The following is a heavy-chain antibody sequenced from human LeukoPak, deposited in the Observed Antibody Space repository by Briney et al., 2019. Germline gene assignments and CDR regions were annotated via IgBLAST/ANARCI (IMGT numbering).Heavy chain of an antibody. CDR2: IKQDGSEK. CDR3: ARDRMYYYGSGSWDYYYGMDV. J-gene: IGHJ6*02. Sequence: PGGSLRLSCAASGFTVSSNYMSWVRQAPGKGLEWVANIKQDGSEKYYVDSVKGRFTISRDNAKNSLYLQMNSLRAEDTAVYYCARDRMYYYGSGSWDYYYGMDVWGQGTTVTVSS. CDR1: GFTVSSNY. D-gene: IGHD3-10*01. V-gene: IGHV3-7*01.